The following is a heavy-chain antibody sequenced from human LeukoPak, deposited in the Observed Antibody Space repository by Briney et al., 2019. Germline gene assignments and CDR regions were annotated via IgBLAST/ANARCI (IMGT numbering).Heavy chain of an antibody. J-gene: IGHJ4*02. Sequence: ASVKVSCTASGYTFTGYYMHWVRKAPGQGLEWMGWINPNSGGTNYAQKFQGRVTMTRDTSISTAYMELSRLRSDDTAVYYCARQRVRGALIDYWGQGTLVTVSS. V-gene: IGHV1-2*02. CDR2: INPNSGGT. D-gene: IGHD3-10*01. CDR3: ARQRVRGALIDY. CDR1: GYTFTGYY.